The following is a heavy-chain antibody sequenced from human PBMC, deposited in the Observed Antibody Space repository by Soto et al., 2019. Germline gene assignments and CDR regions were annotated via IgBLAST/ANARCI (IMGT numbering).Heavy chain of an antibody. V-gene: IGHV4-34*01. CDR2: INHSGST. CDR1: GGSFSGYY. Sequence: SETLSLTCPVYGGSFSGYYWSWIRQPPGKGLEWIGEINHSGSTNYNPSLKSRVTISVDTSKNQFSLKLSSVTAADTAVYYCARGRGIAARPGYYYYYYYMDVWGKGTTVTVSS. D-gene: IGHD6-6*01. CDR3: ARGRGIAARPGYYYYYYYMDV. J-gene: IGHJ6*03.